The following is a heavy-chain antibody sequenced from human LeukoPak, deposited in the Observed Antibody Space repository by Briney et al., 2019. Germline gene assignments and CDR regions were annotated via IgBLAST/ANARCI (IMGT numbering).Heavy chain of an antibody. D-gene: IGHD4-17*01. J-gene: IGHJ6*02. CDR3: AKDQRYGDYYYYYGMDV. CDR2: ISYDGSNK. V-gene: IGHV3-30*18. CDR1: GFTFSSYG. Sequence: GGSLRLSCAASGFTFSSYGMHWVRQAPGKGLGWVAVISYDGSNKYYADSVKGRFTISRDNSKNTLYLQMNSLRAEDTAVYYCAKDQRYGDYYYYYGMDVWGQGTTVTVSS.